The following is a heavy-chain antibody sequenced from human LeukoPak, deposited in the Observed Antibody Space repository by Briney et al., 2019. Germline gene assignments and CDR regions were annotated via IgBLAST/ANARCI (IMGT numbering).Heavy chain of an antibody. CDR2: ISGSGTST. D-gene: IGHD3-22*01. Sequence: GGSLRLSCAASGFTFSSYAMSWVRQAPGKGLEWALAISGSGTSTYYADSVKGRFTISRDNSKNTLYLQMNSLRAEDTAVYYCEGTYYYDSSDDYWGQGTLVTVSS. CDR1: GFTFSSYA. V-gene: IGHV3-23*01. J-gene: IGHJ4*02. CDR3: EGTYYYDSSDDY.